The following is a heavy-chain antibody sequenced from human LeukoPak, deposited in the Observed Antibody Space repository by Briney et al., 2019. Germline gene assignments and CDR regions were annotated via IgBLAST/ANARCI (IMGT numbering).Heavy chain of an antibody. V-gene: IGHV4-59*12. D-gene: IGHD6-13*01. CDR2: IYHSGST. CDR3: ARDAGIAAAGTGRYLTPGHYFDY. CDR1: GGSISSSY. J-gene: IGHJ4*02. Sequence: PSETLSLTCTVSGGSISSSYWSWIRQPPGKGLEWIGYIYHSGSTKYNPSLKSRVTISIDTSKNQFSLKLRSVTAADTAVYYCARDAGIAAAGTGRYLTPGHYFDYWGQGTLVTVSS.